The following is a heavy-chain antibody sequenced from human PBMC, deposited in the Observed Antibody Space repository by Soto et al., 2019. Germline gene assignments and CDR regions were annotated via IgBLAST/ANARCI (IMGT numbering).Heavy chain of an antibody. Sequence: EVQLVESGGGLVQPGRSLRLSCAASGFTFDDYAMHWVRQAPGKGLEWVSGISWNSGSIGYADSVKGRFTISRDNAKNSLYLKMNSLRAEDTAFYYCEKGGGDYWGQGTLVTVSS. CDR2: ISWNSGSI. CDR3: EKGGGDY. D-gene: IGHD3-16*01. V-gene: IGHV3-9*01. J-gene: IGHJ4*02. CDR1: GFTFDDYA.